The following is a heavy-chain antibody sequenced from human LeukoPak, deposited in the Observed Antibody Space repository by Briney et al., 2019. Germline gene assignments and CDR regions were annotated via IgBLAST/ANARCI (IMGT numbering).Heavy chain of an antibody. CDR3: ARLRSAHTPFDY. D-gene: IGHD6-25*01. CDR1: GGSISSYY. V-gene: IGHV4-59*08. J-gene: IGHJ4*02. CDR2: IYYTGST. Sequence: SETLSLTCAVSGGSISSYYWNWIRQPPGKGLEWIGYIYYTGSTNYNPSLKSRVTISVDTSKNQFSLKLSSVTAADTAVYYCARLRSAHTPFDYWGQGTLVTVSS.